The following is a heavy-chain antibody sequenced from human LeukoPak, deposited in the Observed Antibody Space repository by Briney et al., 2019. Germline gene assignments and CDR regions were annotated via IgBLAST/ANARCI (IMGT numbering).Heavy chain of an antibody. V-gene: IGHV3-64D*06. CDR2: ISCSGGT. CDR1: GFTFSSYA. CDR3: VKDTMAAAGVGHFDY. D-gene: IGHD2-15*01. J-gene: IGHJ4*02. Sequence: GGSLRPSCSASGFTFSSYAMHWVRQAPGKGLEYVSAISCSGGTSYAASVKGRFTISRDNSKNTLFLQMSSLTTEDTAVYYCVKDTMAAAGVGHFDYWGQGTLVTVSS.